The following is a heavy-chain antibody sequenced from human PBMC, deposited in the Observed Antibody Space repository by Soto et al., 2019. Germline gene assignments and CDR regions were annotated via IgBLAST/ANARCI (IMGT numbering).Heavy chain of an antibody. CDR3: ARAPGIYSSSWYYYYGMDV. V-gene: IGHV1-69*13. J-gene: IGHJ6*02. CDR2: IIPIFGTA. CDR1: GGAFSIYA. Sequence: GASVKVSCKASGGAFSIYAISWVRQSPGQGLEWMGGIIPIFGTANYAQKFQGRVTITADESTSTAYMELSSLRSEDTAVYYCARAPGIYSSSWYYYYGMDVWGQGTTVTVSS. D-gene: IGHD6-13*01.